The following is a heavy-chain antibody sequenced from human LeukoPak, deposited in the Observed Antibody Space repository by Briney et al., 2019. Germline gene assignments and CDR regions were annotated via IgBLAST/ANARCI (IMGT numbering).Heavy chain of an antibody. CDR1: GFTFSSYA. CDR3: ARKASNFDY. CDR2: IWYDGYNK. J-gene: IGHJ4*02. V-gene: IGHV3-33*08. Sequence: GGSLRLSCAASGFTFSSYAMSWVRQAPGKGLEWVAIIWYDGYNKYYADSVKGRFTISRDNAKNTLYLQMSSLRAEDTAVYYCARKASNFDYWGQGTLVTVSS.